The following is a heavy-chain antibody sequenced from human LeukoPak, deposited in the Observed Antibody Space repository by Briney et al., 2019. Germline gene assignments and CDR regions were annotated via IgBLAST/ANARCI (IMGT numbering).Heavy chain of an antibody. V-gene: IGHV1-18*01. CDR1: GYTFTSYG. CDR3: ARDCSSTSCYTTKALSDFDY. D-gene: IGHD2-2*02. J-gene: IGHJ4*02. Sequence: ASVKVSCKASGYTFTSYGISWVRQAPGQGLEWMGWISAYNGNTNYAQKLQGRVTMTTDTSTSTAYMELRSLRSDDTAVYYCARDCSSTSCYTTKALSDFDYWGQGTLVTVSS. CDR2: ISAYNGNT.